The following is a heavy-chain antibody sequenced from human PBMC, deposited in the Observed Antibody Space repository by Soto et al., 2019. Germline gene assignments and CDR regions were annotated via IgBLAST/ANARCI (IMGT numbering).Heavy chain of an antibody. J-gene: IGHJ3*02. CDR2: INPNSGGT. CDR3: ARDRMPYDYVWGSYRLGFAFDI. V-gene: IGHV1-2*04. D-gene: IGHD3-16*02. Sequence: ASVKVSCKASGYTFTGYYMHWVRQAPGQGLEWMGWINPNSGGTNYAQKFQGWVTMTRDTSISTAYMELSRLRSDDTAVYYCARDRMPYDYVWGSYRLGFAFDIWGQGTMVTVSS. CDR1: GYTFTGYY.